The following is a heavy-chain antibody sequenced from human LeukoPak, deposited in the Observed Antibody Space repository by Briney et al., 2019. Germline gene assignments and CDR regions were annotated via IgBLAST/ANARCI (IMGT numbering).Heavy chain of an antibody. J-gene: IGHJ4*02. D-gene: IGHD2-15*01. CDR1: GGSVSSGSYY. CDR3: ARVWWQQPEY. V-gene: IGHV3-11*01. CDR2: ISNSGSTI. Sequence: LSLTCTVSGGSVSSGSYYWSWIRQAPGKGLEWVSYISNSGSTIYYADSVKGRFTISRDNAKNSLYLQMNSLRAEDTAVYYCARVWWQQPEYWGQGTLVTVSS.